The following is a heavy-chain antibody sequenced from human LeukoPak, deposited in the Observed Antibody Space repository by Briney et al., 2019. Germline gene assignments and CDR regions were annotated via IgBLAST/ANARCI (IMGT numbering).Heavy chain of an antibody. CDR2: VNSDGSWT. CDR3: VSFYETY. D-gene: IGHD2/OR15-2a*01. J-gene: IGHJ4*02. V-gene: IGHV3-74*01. CDR1: EFTFSAYW. Sequence: GGSLRLSCAAPEFTFSAYWMHWVRQAPGKGLVWVSHVNSDGSWTSYADSVKGRFTISKDNAKNTVYLQMNSLRAEDTAVYYCVSFYETYWGRGTLVTVSS.